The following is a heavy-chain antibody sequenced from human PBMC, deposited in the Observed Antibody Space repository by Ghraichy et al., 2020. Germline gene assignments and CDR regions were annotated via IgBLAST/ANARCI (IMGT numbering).Heavy chain of an antibody. Sequence: SETLSLTCTVSGGSISSGDYYWSWIRQPPGKGLEWIGYIYYSGSTYYNPSLKSRVTISVDTSKNQFSLKLSSVTAADTAVYYCARVYMGTTVTTPLDYWGQGTLVTVSS. CDR1: GGSISSGDYY. CDR3: ARVYMGTTVTTPLDY. CDR2: IYYSGST. V-gene: IGHV4-30-4*01. J-gene: IGHJ4*02. D-gene: IGHD4-17*01.